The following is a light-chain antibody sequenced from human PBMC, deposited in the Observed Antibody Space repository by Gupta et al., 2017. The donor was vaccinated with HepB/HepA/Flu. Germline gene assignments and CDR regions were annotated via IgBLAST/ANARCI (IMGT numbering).Light chain of an antibody. CDR3: VAWDDSLNGLV. J-gene: IGLJ3*02. CDR1: SSNIGSNT. Sequence: QSVLTQPPSASGAPGQRVTISCSGSSSNIGSNTANWYHQLPGTAPKLLIYSSNQRPSGVPDRFSGSKSGTSASLAISGLQSEDEADYYCVAWDDSLNGLVFGGGTKLTVL. CDR2: SSN. V-gene: IGLV1-44*01.